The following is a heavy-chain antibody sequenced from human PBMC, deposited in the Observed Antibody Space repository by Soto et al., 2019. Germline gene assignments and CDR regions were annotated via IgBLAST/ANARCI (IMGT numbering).Heavy chain of an antibody. CDR2: VSSGGGST. CDR3: AKNRYCSSTSCFDFSYGLDV. V-gene: IGHV3-64D*06. D-gene: IGHD2-2*01. Sequence: GGSLRLSCSAPGFTFSAYSMHWVRLAPGKGLEHVSTVSSGGGSTFYADSVKGRFTISRDNSKNTLYLQMARLRPEDTAVYYCAKNRYCSSTSCFDFSYGLDVWGQGTTVTVS. J-gene: IGHJ6*02. CDR1: GFTFSAYS.